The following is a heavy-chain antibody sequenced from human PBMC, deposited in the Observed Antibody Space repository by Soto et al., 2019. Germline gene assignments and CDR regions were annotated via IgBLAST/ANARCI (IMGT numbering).Heavy chain of an antibody. D-gene: IGHD6-13*01. CDR2: ISGSGGST. CDR1: GFTFSSYA. J-gene: IGHJ3*02. CDR3: AKPQIAAAGDHDAFDI. V-gene: IGHV3-23*01. Sequence: GGSLRLSCAASGFTFSSYAMSWVRQAPGKGLEWVSAISGSGGSTYYADSVKGRFTISRDNSKNTLYLQMNSLRAEDTAVYYCAKPQIAAAGDHDAFDIWGQGTMVTVSS.